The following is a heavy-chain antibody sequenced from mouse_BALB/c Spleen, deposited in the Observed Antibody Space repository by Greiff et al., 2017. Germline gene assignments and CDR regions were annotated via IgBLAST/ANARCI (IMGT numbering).Heavy chain of an antibody. CDR1: GYTFTDYE. CDR3: TRWTTATRYFDY. J-gene: IGHJ2*01. Sequence: VQLQESGAELVRPGASVTLSCKASGYTFTDYEMHWVKQTPVHGLEWIGAIDPETGGTAYNQKFKGKATLTADKSSSTAYMELRSLTSEDSAVYYCTRWTTATRYFDYWGQGTTLTVSS. CDR2: IDPETGGT. D-gene: IGHD1-2*01. V-gene: IGHV1-15*01.